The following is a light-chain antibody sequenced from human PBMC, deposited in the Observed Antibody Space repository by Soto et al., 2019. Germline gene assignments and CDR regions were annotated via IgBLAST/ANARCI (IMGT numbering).Light chain of an antibody. CDR2: ATS. Sequence: NGLSQSPGIESLSPRERATRSCRASRSVGSLYLAWYQQKPGQAPRLLMYATSSRATGIPDRFSGSGSGTDFTLTISSLEPEDFAVYYCQHYGDSARTFGPGTRLEIK. J-gene: IGKJ5*01. CDR3: QHYGDSART. V-gene: IGKV3-20*01. CDR1: RSVGSLY.